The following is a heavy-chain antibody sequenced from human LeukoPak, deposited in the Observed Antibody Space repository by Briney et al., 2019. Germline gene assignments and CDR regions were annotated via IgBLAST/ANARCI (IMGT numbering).Heavy chain of an antibody. Sequence: GESLNLSCKGSGYRFSSYWIAWVRQMPGKGLEWMGIIYPGDSDTRYSPSFQGQVTISVDTSISTAYLQWSSLKASDTAMYYCASFAATIQGGVFDYWGQGTLVTVSS. CDR1: GYRFSSYW. CDR3: ASFAATIQGGVFDY. D-gene: IGHD5-12*01. J-gene: IGHJ4*02. V-gene: IGHV5-51*01. CDR2: IYPGDSDT.